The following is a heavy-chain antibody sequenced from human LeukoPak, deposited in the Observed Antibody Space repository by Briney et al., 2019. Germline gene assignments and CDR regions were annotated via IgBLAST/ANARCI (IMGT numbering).Heavy chain of an antibody. CDR1: GFTFSSYS. Sequence: NPGGSLRLSCAASGFTFSSYSMNWVRQAPGKGLEWVSSISSSSSYIYYADSVKGRFTISRDNAKNSLYLQMNSLRAEDTAVYYCAREGPDDYGDSTPNYWGQGTLVTVSS. CDR2: ISSSSSYI. D-gene: IGHD4-17*01. J-gene: IGHJ4*02. CDR3: AREGPDDYGDSTPNY. V-gene: IGHV3-21*01.